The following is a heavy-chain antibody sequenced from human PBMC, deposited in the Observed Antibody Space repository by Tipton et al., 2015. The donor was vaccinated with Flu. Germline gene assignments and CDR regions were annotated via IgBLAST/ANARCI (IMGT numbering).Heavy chain of an antibody. CDR2: ISGSGGST. V-gene: IGHV3-23*01. CDR1: GFTFRRYA. J-gene: IGHJ6*02. D-gene: IGHD3-3*01. Sequence: SLRLSCAASGFTFRRYAMSWVRQAPGKGPEWVSSISGSGGSTVYADSVKGRFTIARDNSKNALYLQMNRLRAEDTAVYYCAKRDVNSNFLNGPIHSYGMDVWGQGPTVAVSS. CDR3: AKRDVNSNFLNGPIHSYGMDV.